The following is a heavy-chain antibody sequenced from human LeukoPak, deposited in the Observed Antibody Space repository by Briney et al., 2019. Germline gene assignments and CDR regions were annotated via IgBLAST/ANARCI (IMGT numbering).Heavy chain of an antibody. J-gene: IGHJ5*02. D-gene: IGHD3-3*01. CDR3: ARAGPYYDFWSGYYHVIDP. V-gene: IGHV1-46*03. CDR2: INPSGGST. Sequence: ASVKVSCKASGYTFTSYYMHWVRQAPGQGLEWMGIINPSGGSTSYAQKFQGRVTMTRDTSTSTVYMELSSLRSEDAAVYYCARAGPYYDFWSGYYHVIDPWGQGTLVTVSS. CDR1: GYTFTSYY.